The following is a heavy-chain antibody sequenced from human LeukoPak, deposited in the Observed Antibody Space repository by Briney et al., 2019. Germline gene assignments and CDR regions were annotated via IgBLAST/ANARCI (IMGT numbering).Heavy chain of an antibody. Sequence: GASVKVSCKASGGTFSSYAISWVRQAPGQGLEWMGRIIPILGIANYAQKFQGRVTITADKSTSTAYMELSSLRSEDTAVYYCARERSIAARPGFDYWGQGTLVTVSS. J-gene: IGHJ4*02. CDR3: ARERSIAARPGFDY. CDR2: IIPILGIA. D-gene: IGHD6-6*01. CDR1: GGTFSSYA. V-gene: IGHV1-69*04.